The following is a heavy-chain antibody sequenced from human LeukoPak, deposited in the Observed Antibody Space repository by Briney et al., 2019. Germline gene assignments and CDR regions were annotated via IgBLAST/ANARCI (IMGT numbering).Heavy chain of an antibody. CDR3: ARVNSGSSGSYYFDY. V-gene: IGHV4-34*01. CDR2: INHSGST. Sequence: PPETLSLTSALYGGSFRGYYWSWIRQPPEKGLERIGEINHSGSTNYNPSLKSRVTISVDTSKNQFSLKLSSVTAADTAVYYCARVNSGSSGSYYFDYWGQGTLVTVSS. J-gene: IGHJ4*02. CDR1: GGSFRGYY. D-gene: IGHD3-22*01.